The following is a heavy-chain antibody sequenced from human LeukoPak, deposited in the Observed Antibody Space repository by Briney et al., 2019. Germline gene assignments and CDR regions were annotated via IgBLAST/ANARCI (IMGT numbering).Heavy chain of an antibody. V-gene: IGHV4-59*08. CDR2: IYYSGST. CDR1: GGSFSGYY. D-gene: IGHD3-22*01. CDR3: ARLSGGDYYDSSGYYYPAAEYFQH. Sequence: PSQTLSLTCAVYGGSFSGYYWSWIRQPPGKGLEWIGYIYYSGSTNYNPSLKSRVTISVDTSKNQFSLKLSSVTAADTAVYYCARLSGGDYYDSSGYYYPAAEYFQHWGQGTLVTVSS. J-gene: IGHJ1*01.